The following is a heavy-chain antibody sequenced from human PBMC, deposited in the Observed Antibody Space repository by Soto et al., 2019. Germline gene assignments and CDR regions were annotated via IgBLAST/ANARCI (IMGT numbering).Heavy chain of an antibody. Sequence: QVHLVQSGAEVKKPGASVKVSCKGSGYALNTYGITWVRQAPGQGLEWMGWISAHNGNTNYAQKLQGRVTVTRDTSTSTAYMELRSLRSDDTAVYYCARGRYGDYWGQGALVTVSS. J-gene: IGHJ4*02. CDR3: ARGRYGDY. D-gene: IGHD1-1*01. CDR2: ISAHNGNT. CDR1: GYALNTYG. V-gene: IGHV1-18*01.